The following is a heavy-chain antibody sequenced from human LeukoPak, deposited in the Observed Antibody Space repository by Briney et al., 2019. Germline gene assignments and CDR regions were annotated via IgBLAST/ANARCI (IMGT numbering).Heavy chain of an antibody. V-gene: IGHV4-34*01. Sequence: SETLSLTCAVYGGTFSDYYWTWIRQPPGKGLEWIGEIDHTENTKSNPSLKSRVTVSVDMSKNQFSLRLSSVTAADTAIYYCARERVNDAFDIWGQGTMVTVSS. CDR3: ARERVNDAFDI. J-gene: IGHJ3*02. CDR1: GGTFSDYY. CDR2: IDHTENT.